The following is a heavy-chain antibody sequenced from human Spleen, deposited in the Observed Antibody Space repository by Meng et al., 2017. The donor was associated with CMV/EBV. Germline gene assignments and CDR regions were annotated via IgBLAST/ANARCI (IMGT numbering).Heavy chain of an antibody. Sequence: TFSGFSLDTSGVSVVWIRQPPGKALEWLALLYWNDDKRYSPSLKNRLTIARGTSKNQVVLTMTNMDPVDTATYYCAHDGGYYVEDFQHWGQGTLVTVSS. J-gene: IGHJ1*01. D-gene: IGHD3-22*01. CDR2: LYWNDDK. CDR1: GFSLDTSGVS. CDR3: AHDGGYYVEDFQH. V-gene: IGHV2-5*01.